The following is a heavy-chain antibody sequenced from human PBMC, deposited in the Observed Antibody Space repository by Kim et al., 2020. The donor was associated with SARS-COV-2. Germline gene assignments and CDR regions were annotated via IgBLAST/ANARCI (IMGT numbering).Heavy chain of an antibody. J-gene: IGHJ6*03. CDR3: ARVPVEGRSWPPYKMD. Sequence: SETLSLTCSVSGGSVNSASYFWSWIRHHPQKGLEWIGYINYSGTTSSSPSLKSRLSISVDTSKNEFSLNLRSVTVGDTSIYFCARVPVEGRSWPPYKMD. V-gene: IGHV4-31*03. D-gene: IGHD3-10*01. CDR1: GGSVNSASYF. CDR2: INYSGTT.